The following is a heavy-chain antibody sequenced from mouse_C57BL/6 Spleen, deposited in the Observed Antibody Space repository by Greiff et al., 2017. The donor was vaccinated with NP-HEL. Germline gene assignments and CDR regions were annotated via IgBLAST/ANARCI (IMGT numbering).Heavy chain of an antibody. CDR3: AQTAQATGAY. CDR2: IYPRSGNT. Sequence: QVQLQQSGAELARPGASVKLSCKASGYTFTSYGISWVKQRTGQGLEWIGEIYPRSGNTYYNEKFKGKATLTADNSSSTAYMELRSLTSEDSAVYFCAQTAQATGAYWGQGTLVTVSA. CDR1: GYTFTSYG. J-gene: IGHJ3*01. D-gene: IGHD3-2*02. V-gene: IGHV1-81*01.